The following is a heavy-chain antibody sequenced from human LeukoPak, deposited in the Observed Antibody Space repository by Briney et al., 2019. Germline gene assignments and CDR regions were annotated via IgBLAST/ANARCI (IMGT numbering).Heavy chain of an antibody. V-gene: IGHV3-23*01. Sequence: PGGSLRLSCAASGFTFSSYAMSWVRQAPGKGLERVSAISGSGGSTYYADSVKGRFTISRDNSKNTLYLQMNSLRAEDTAVYYCATHYYDSSGSPDAFDIWGQGTMVTVSS. CDR2: ISGSGGST. J-gene: IGHJ3*02. D-gene: IGHD3-22*01. CDR3: ATHYYDSSGSPDAFDI. CDR1: GFTFSSYA.